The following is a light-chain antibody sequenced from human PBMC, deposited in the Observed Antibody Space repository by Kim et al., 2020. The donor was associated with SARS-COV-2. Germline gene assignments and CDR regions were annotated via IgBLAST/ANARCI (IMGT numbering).Light chain of an antibody. CDR3: NSRDSSGNDVV. CDR2: GKN. V-gene: IGLV3-19*01. CDR1: GRRGYD. J-gene: IGLJ2*01. Sequence: GREGRGRGRGEGRRGYDAGWDQEKPGQAPGVVIYGKNNRPAGSPDRVSGSSSGNTAAVTITGAQAEDEADYCCNSRDSSGNDVVFGGGTQLTV.